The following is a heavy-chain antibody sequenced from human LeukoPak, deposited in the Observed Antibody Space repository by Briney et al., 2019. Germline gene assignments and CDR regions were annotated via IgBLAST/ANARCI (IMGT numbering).Heavy chain of an antibody. V-gene: IGHV1-69*01. CDR1: GGTFSSFA. J-gene: IGHJ5*02. Sequence: ASVKVSCKASGGTFSSFALIWVRQAPGQGLEWMGGIIPRSATAKYAQRFQGRVTITADEATSTAYMELSSLTSEDTAIYYCASGNDLLTEYLTWFDPWGQGTLVTVSS. CDR3: ASGNDLLTEYLTWFDP. CDR2: IIPRSATA. D-gene: IGHD2/OR15-2a*01.